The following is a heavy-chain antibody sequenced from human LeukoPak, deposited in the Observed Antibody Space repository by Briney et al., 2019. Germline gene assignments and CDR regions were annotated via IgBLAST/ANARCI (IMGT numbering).Heavy chain of an antibody. V-gene: IGHV4-34*01. CDR3: ARVHIVFYYGMDV. Sequence: SETLSLTCAVYGGSFSGYYWSWIRQPPGKGLEWIGEINHSGSTNYNPSLKSRVTISVDTSKNQFSLKLSSVTAADTAVYYCARVHIVFYYGMDVWGQGTTVTVSS. J-gene: IGHJ6*02. CDR2: INHSGST. CDR1: GGSFSGYY. D-gene: IGHD5/OR15-5a*01.